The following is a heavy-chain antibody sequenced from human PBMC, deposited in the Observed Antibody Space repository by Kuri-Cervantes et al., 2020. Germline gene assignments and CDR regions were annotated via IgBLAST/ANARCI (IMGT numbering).Heavy chain of an antibody. D-gene: IGHD2-2*01. V-gene: IGHV3-21*01. CDR1: GFTFSSYS. J-gene: IGHJ3*02. CDR3: ARDRSGCSSTSCYLDAFDI. Sequence: GESLKISCAASGFTFSSYSMNWVRQAPGKGLEWVSSISSSSSYIYYADSVKGRLTISRDNAKNSLYLQMNSLRAEDTAVYYCARDRSGCSSTSCYLDAFDIWGQGTMVTVSS. CDR2: ISSSSSYI.